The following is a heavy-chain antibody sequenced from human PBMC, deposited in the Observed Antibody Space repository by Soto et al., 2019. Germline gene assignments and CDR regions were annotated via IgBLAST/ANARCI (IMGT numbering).Heavy chain of an antibody. J-gene: IGHJ5*02. CDR2: ISAYNGNT. CDR1: GYTFASYG. V-gene: IGHV1-18*01. Sequence: ASVEVCCKDSGYTFASYGISWVRQAPGQGLEWMGWISAYNGNTNYAQKLQGRVTMTTDTSTSTAYMELRSLRSDDTAVYYCARVYGDNACFDPWGQGTLVTVSS. CDR3: ARVYGDNACFDP. D-gene: IGHD4-17*01.